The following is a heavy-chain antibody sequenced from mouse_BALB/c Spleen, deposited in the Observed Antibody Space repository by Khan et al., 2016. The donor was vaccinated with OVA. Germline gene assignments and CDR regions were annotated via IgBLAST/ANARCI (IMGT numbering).Heavy chain of an antibody. V-gene: IGHV1S136*01. D-gene: IGHD4-1*01. CDR3: ARGNWQSYYFDY. J-gene: IGHJ2*01. CDR1: GYRFTSYI. CDR2: INPYNGAT. Sequence: EVELVESGPELVKPGTSVKMSCKASGYRFTSYIIHWVKQRPGQGLEWIGYINPYNGATKYNEKFKGKATLTSDKSSNTAYMELSSLTSEDSAVYYCARGNWQSYYFDYWGQGTTLTVSS.